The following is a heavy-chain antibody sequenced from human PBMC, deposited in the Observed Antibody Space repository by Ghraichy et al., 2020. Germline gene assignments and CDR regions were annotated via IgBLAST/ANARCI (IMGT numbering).Heavy chain of an antibody. CDR1: GYTFTSYY. Sequence: ASVKVSCKASGYTFTSYYMHWVRQAPGQGLEWMGIINPSGGSTSYAQKFQGRVTMTRDTSTSTVYMELSSLRSEDTAVYYCARDLPWDPEYSSSSGAFDIWGQGTMVTVSS. J-gene: IGHJ3*02. D-gene: IGHD6-6*01. V-gene: IGHV1-46*01. CDR2: INPSGGST. CDR3: ARDLPWDPEYSSSSGAFDI.